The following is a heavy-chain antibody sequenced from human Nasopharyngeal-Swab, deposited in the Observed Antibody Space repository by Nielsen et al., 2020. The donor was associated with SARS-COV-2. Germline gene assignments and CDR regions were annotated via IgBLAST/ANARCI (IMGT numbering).Heavy chain of an antibody. CDR2: IYYSGST. J-gene: IGHJ5*02. Sequence: PGMGLWWVGYIYYSGSTYYNPSLKSRVTISVDTSKNQFSLKLSSVTAADTAVYYCARGKVGATLVAGRTRPENWFDPWGQGTPVTVSS. CDR3: ARGKVGATLVAGRTRPENWFDP. V-gene: IGHV4-31*02. D-gene: IGHD1-26*01.